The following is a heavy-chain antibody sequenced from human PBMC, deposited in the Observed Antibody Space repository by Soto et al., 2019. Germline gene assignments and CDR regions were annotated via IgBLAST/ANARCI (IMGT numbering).Heavy chain of an antibody. CDR1: GFSFTNAW. D-gene: IGHD4-4*01. CDR3: ARALPHSNPHGY. J-gene: IGHJ4*02. Sequence: GGSLRLSCAAYGFSFTNAWMNWVRQAPGKGLELVSSISSSSSYIYYADSVKGRFTISRDNAKNSLYLQMNSLRAEDTAVYYCARALPHSNPHGYWGQGTLVTVSS. V-gene: IGHV3-21*01. CDR2: ISSSSSYI.